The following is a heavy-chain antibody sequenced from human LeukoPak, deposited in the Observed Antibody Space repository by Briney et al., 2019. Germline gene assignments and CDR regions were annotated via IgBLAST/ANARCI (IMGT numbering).Heavy chain of an antibody. CDR1: GGSISSVAYY. CDR3: AKSHLGVPHDY. CDR2: IQNTGST. Sequence: PSETLSLTCTVSGGSISSVAYYWGWIRQPPGKGLEWIATIQNTGSTYYNPSLKSRITISIDASRNQISLELNSVTAADTAIYYCAKSHLGVPHDYWGQGTLVTVSS. V-gene: IGHV4-39*01. D-gene: IGHD3-3*01. J-gene: IGHJ4*02.